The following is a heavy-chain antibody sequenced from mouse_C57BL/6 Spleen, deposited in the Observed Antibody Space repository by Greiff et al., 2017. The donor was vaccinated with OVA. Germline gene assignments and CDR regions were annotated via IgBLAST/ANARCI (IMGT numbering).Heavy chain of an antibody. Sequence: QVQLKESGPGLVQPSQSLSITCTVSGFSLTSYGVHWVRQSPGKGLEWLGVIWSGGSTDYNATFISRLSISNDNSKSQVFFKMNSLQAYDTAIYYCARTLYGYEAWGGYYFDYWGQGTTLTVSS. CDR2: IWSGGST. J-gene: IGHJ2*01. CDR3: ARTLYGYEAWGGYYFDY. CDR1: GFSLTSYG. V-gene: IGHV2-2*01. D-gene: IGHD2-2*01.